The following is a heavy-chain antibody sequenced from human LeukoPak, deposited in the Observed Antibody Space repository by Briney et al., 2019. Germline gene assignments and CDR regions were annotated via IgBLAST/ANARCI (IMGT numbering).Heavy chain of an antibody. D-gene: IGHD2-2*01. V-gene: IGHV1-2*02. J-gene: IGHJ4*02. CDR3: ARVPTYCSSTSCYARFDY. Sequence: ASVKVSCKASGGTFSSYAISWVRQAPGQGLEWMGWINPNSGGTNYAQKFQGRVTMTRDTSISTAYMELSRLRSDDTAVYYCARVPTYCSSTSCYARFDYWGQGTLVTVSS. CDR1: GGTFSSYA. CDR2: INPNSGGT.